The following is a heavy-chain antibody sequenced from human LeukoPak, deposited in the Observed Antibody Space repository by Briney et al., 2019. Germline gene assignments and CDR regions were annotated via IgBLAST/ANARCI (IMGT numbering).Heavy chain of an antibody. D-gene: IGHD2-15*01. Sequence: PGGSLRLSCAASGFTFDGYAMHWVRHAPGKGLEWVSGISWNSGSIGYADSVKGRFTISRDNAKNSLYLQMNSLRAEDTALYYCAKDRSPGGILRDAFDIWGQGTMVTVSS. CDR1: GFTFDGYA. CDR3: AKDRSPGGILRDAFDI. CDR2: ISWNSGSI. J-gene: IGHJ3*02. V-gene: IGHV3-9*01.